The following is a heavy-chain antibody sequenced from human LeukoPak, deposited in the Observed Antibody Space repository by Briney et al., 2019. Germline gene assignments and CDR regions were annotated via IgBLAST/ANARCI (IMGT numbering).Heavy chain of an antibody. Sequence: SETLSLTCTVSGGSISSYYWSWIRQPPGKGLEWIGYIYYSGSTNYNPSLKSRVTISVDTSKNQFSLKLSSVTAADTAVYYCARHADAAAGTDDAFDIWGQGTMVTVSS. CDR1: GGSISSYY. D-gene: IGHD6-13*01. J-gene: IGHJ3*02. CDR2: IYYSGST. CDR3: ARHADAAAGTDDAFDI. V-gene: IGHV4-59*08.